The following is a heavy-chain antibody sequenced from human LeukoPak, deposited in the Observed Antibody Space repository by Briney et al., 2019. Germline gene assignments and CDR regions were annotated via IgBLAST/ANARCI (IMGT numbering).Heavy chain of an antibody. Sequence: GRSLRLSCAASGFTLSSHAIHWVRQAPGKGVEWVALISYDGNIKYYADSVKGRFTISRDNSKNTLSLQMNSLRPAATAVYYCARAHLSSSSTDYMDVWGKGTTVTVSS. D-gene: IGHD6-6*01. CDR3: ARAHLSSSSTDYMDV. CDR2: ISYDGNIK. V-gene: IGHV3-30*04. CDR1: GFTLSSHA. J-gene: IGHJ6*03.